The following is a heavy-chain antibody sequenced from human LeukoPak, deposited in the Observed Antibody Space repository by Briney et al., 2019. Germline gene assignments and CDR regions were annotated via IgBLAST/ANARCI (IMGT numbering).Heavy chain of an antibody. CDR2: IKSDGSYT. J-gene: IGHJ4*02. CDR1: GFTFSNYW. Sequence: PGGSLRLSCVASGFTFSNYWMHWVRQAPGKGLVCVSRIKSDGSYTDYADSVKGRFTLSGDNAKNTLFLQMDSLRAEDTAVYYCARDDDHYGIDYWGQGTLVTVSS. D-gene: IGHD4-17*01. CDR3: ARDDDHYGIDY. V-gene: IGHV3-74*01.